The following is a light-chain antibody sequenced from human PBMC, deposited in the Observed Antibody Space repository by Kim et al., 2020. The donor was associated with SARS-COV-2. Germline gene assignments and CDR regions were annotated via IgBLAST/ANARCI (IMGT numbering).Light chain of an antibody. CDR1: QSVSSSY. Sequence: LSPGERATHYCRASQSVSSSYLTWYQHKPGQAPRLLIYGASSRATGIPDRVSGSGSGTDFTLTISRLGPEDFAVYYCQKYGSSSFTFGQGTKLEI. V-gene: IGKV3-20*01. CDR2: GAS. J-gene: IGKJ2*01. CDR3: QKYGSSSFT.